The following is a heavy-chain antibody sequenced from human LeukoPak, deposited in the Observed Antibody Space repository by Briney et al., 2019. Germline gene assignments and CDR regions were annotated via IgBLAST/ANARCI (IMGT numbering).Heavy chain of an antibody. CDR1: GFTFSSYN. Sequence: GGSLRLSCAASGFTFSSYNMNWVRQAPGKGLEWVSSITSSSSYIYYADSVKGRFTISRDNSKNTLYLQMNSLRAEDTAVYYCAKEGGYYYDSSGYSPRTLIRAFDYWGQGTLVTVSS. D-gene: IGHD3-22*01. CDR2: ITSSSSYI. CDR3: AKEGGYYYDSSGYSPRTLIRAFDY. J-gene: IGHJ4*02. V-gene: IGHV3-21*01.